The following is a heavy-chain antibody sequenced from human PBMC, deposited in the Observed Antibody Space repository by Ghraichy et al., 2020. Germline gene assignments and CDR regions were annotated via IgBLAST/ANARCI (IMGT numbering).Heavy chain of an antibody. V-gene: IGHV1-69*04. J-gene: IGHJ6*02. CDR3: ARDSPYCSSTSCYNYYYYGMDV. CDR1: GGTFSSYT. CDR2: IIPILGIA. D-gene: IGHD2-2*02. Sequence: VKVSCKASGGTFSSYTISWVRQAPGQGLEWMGRIIPILGIANYAQKFQGRVTITADKSMSTAYMELSSLRSEDTAVYYCARDSPYCSSTSCYNYYYYGMDVWGQGTTVTVSS.